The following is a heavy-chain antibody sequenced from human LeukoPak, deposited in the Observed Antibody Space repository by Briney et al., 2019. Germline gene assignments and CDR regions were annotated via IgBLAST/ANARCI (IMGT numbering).Heavy chain of an antibody. D-gene: IGHD5-18*01. J-gene: IGHJ4*02. V-gene: IGHV3-48*02. CDR3: VRSRGYVNAGVGEVIDY. CDR1: GFTFSSYS. CDR2: IISSGTTI. Sequence: PGGSLRLSWAAFGFTFSSYSMNWVRQAPGKGLDWVSYIISSGTTIYYADSVKGRFTISRDNAKKSLSLQMNTLRDEDTAVYYCVRSRGYVNAGVGEVIDYWGQGILVTVSS.